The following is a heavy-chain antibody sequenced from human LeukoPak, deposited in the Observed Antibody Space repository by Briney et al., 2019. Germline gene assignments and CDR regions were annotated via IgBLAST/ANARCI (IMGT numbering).Heavy chain of an antibody. D-gene: IGHD6-6*01. J-gene: IGHJ1*01. CDR2: ISSSSSYI. Sequence: GGSLRLSCAASGFTFSSYSMNWVRQAPGKGLEWVSSISSSSSYIYYADSVKGRFTISRDNAKNSLYLQMNSLRAEDTAVYYCARDAGIYSSSPEYFQHWGQGTLVTVSS. CDR1: GFTFSSYS. V-gene: IGHV3-21*01. CDR3: ARDAGIYSSSPEYFQH.